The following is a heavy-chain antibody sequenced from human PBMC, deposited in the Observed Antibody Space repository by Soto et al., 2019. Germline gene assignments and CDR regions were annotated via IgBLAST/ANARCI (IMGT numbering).Heavy chain of an antibody. Sequence: EVQLVESGGGLVQPGGSLRLSCATSGFILSDCAMNWVRQAPGKGLEWVSYISSSSSVIDYAYSVKGRFTVSRDNARNSLYLQMNSLRAEDTAVYCCARDLSWGSNWYYYMDVWGKGTTVTVSS. CDR2: ISSSSSVI. CDR1: GFILSDCA. D-gene: IGHD7-27*01. CDR3: ARDLSWGSNWYYYMDV. V-gene: IGHV3-48*01. J-gene: IGHJ6*03.